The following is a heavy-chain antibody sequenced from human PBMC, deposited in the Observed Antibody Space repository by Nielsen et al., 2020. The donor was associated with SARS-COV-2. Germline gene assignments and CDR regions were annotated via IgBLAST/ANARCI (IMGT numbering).Heavy chain of an antibody. J-gene: IGHJ4*02. V-gene: IGHV3-30-3*01. CDR3: ATPPGTSLDY. CDR2: ISYDGSNK. Sequence: GESLKISCAASGFTFSSYAMHWVRQAPGKGLEWVAVISYDGSNKYYADSVKGRFTISRDNSKNTLYLQMNSLRAEDTAVYYCATPPGTSLDYWGQGTLVTVSS. CDR1: GFTFSSYA.